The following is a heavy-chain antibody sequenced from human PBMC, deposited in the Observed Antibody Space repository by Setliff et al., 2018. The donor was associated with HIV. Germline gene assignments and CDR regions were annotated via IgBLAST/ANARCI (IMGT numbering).Heavy chain of an antibody. CDR3: ARLEKLDDISYFDY. Sequence: SETLSLTCTVSGGSISRSSYFWTWIRQHPGKGLEWIGYISSRGSTYYNPSLKSRITMSVDTSQNQVSLKLSSVTAADTAVYFCARLEKLDDISYFDYWGQGTLVTVSS. CDR2: ISSRGST. V-gene: IGHV4-31*03. D-gene: IGHD3-3*02. CDR1: GGSISRSSYF. J-gene: IGHJ4*02.